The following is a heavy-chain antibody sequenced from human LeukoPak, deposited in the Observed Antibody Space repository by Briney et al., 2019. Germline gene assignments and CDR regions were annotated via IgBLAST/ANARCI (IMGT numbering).Heavy chain of an antibody. CDR3: AKILEGYNLGQWFDY. CDR1: GFTFSSYG. D-gene: IGHD5-24*01. CDR2: ISYDGSNK. J-gene: IGHJ4*02. Sequence: PGGSLRLSCAASGFTFSSYGMHWVRQAPGKGLEWVAVISYDGSNKYYADSVKGRFTISRDNSKNTLYLQMNSLRAEDTGVYYCAKILEGYNLGQWFDYWGRGTLVTVSS. V-gene: IGHV3-30*18.